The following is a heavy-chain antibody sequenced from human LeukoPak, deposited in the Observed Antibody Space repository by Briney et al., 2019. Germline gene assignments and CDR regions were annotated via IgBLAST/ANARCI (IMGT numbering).Heavy chain of an antibody. V-gene: IGHV3-74*01. D-gene: IGHD3-22*01. Sequence: PGGSLRLSCAASGFTFSGYWMHWVRQAPGKRLVWVSRINSDGSSTSYADSVKGRFTISRDNAKNTLYLQMNSLRAEDTAVYYCATWYYYDSSAYYLSYWGQGTLVTVSS. CDR3: ATWYYYDSSAYYLSY. CDR1: GFTFSGYW. J-gene: IGHJ4*02. CDR2: INSDGSST.